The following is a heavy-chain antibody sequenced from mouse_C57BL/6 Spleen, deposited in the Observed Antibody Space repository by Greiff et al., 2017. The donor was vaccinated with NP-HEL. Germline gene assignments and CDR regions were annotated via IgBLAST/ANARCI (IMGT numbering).Heavy chain of an antibody. D-gene: IGHD2-4*01. CDR2: ISSGSSTI. J-gene: IGHJ4*01. CDR1: GFTFSDYG. CDR3: ASMITAAMDY. Sequence: EVQLQESGGGLVKPGGSLKLSCAASGFTFSDYGMHWVRQAPEKGLEWVAYISSGSSTIYYADTVKGRFTISRDNAKNTLFLQMTSLRSEDTAMYYCASMITAAMDYWGQGTSVTVSS. V-gene: IGHV5-17*01.